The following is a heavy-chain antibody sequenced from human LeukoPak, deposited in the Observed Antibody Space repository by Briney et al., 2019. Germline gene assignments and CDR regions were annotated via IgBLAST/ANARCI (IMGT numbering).Heavy chain of an antibody. V-gene: IGHV4-59*08. Sequence: PSETLSLTCIVSGDSIGTDYWSRIRQSPGKGLKWLAYINYSGSTEHNPSLKSRVTISVDRSKKQVSLKMTSVTAADTAVYYCARLDCISDKCYNYWGLGTLVTVSS. D-gene: IGHD2-15*01. CDR2: INYSGST. CDR1: GDSIGTDY. CDR3: ARLDCISDKCYNY. J-gene: IGHJ4*02.